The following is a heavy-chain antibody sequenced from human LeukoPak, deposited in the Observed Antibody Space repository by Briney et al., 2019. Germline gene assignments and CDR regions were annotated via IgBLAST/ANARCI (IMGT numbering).Heavy chain of an antibody. D-gene: IGHD6-19*01. CDR1: GFTFSSYG. Sequence: PGGSLRLSCAASGFTFSSYGMHCVRQAPGKGLEWVAVISYDGSNKYYADSVKGRFTISRDNSKNTLYLQMNSLRAEDTAVYYCASTSGIAVAAPEDYFDYWGQGTLVTVSS. CDR3: ASTSGIAVAAPEDYFDY. CDR2: ISYDGSNK. J-gene: IGHJ4*02. V-gene: IGHV3-30*03.